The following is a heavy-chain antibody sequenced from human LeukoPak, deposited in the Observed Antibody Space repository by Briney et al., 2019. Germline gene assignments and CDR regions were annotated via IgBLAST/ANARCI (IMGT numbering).Heavy chain of an antibody. CDR2: IKQDGSEK. CDR3: AKEIGWSGYRPCYFDS. Sequence: GGSLRLSWVVAGFHFGDVWMSWVRQAPGKGLEWVANIKQDGSEKYYVDSVKGRFTISRDSSLYLQMDRLRAEDTAVYYCAKEIGWSGYRPCYFDSWGRGTLVTVSS. CDR1: GFHFGDVW. D-gene: IGHD3-3*01. V-gene: IGHV3-7*03. J-gene: IGHJ4*02.